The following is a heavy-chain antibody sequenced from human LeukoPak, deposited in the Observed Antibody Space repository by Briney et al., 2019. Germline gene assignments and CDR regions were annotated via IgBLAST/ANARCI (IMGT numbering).Heavy chain of an antibody. J-gene: IGHJ6*02. CDR2: IKTKIDGGTT. Sequence: GGSLRLSCAASGLTFSYAWMNWVRQAPGKGLEWVGRIKTKIDGGTTDYAAPVKGRFTISRDDSKNTLYLQMNSLKTEDTAVYYCTTATIESYYYYGMDVWGQGTTVTVSS. CDR3: TTATIESYYYYGMDV. D-gene: IGHD3-3*01. V-gene: IGHV3-15*01. CDR1: GLTFSYAW.